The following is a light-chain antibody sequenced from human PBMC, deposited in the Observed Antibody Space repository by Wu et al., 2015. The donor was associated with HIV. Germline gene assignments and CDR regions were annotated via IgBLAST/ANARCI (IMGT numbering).Light chain of an antibody. J-gene: IGKJ2*01. Sequence: QMTQSPSTLSASIGDRVIITCRASQNINNLLAWYQQKPGRAPKLLIYGASDLEDGVPSRFSGGESGTAFTLTISSLQPEDFATYFCQQYNSLPYTFGQGTKL. V-gene: IGKV1-5*03. CDR3: QQYNSLPYT. CDR1: QNINNL. CDR2: GAS.